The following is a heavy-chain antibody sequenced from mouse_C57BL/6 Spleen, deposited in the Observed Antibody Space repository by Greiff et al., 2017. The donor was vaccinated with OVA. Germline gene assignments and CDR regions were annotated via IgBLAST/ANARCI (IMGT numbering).Heavy chain of an antibody. J-gene: IGHJ2*01. Sequence: QVQLKESGAELARPGASVKLSCKASGYTFTSYGISWVKQRTGQGLEWIGEIYPRSGNTYYNEKFKGKATLTADKSSSTAYMELRSLTSEDSAVYFCARVGYSNYFDYWGQGTTLTVSS. CDR2: IYPRSGNT. D-gene: IGHD2-5*01. CDR3: ARVGYSNYFDY. CDR1: GYTFTSYG. V-gene: IGHV1-81*01.